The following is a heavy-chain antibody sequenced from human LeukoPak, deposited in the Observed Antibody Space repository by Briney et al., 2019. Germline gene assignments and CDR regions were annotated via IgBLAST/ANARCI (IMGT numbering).Heavy chain of an antibody. V-gene: IGHV3-7*01. CDR1: GFTFSSYW. J-gene: IGHJ4*02. CDR3: ARARFKGRFDY. CDR2: IKQDGSEK. Sequence: GGSLRLSCAASGFTFSSYWMSWVRQAPGKGLEWVANIKQDGSEKYYLDSVKGRFTISRDNAKNSLYLQMNSLRAEDTAVYYCARARFKGRFDYWGQGTLVTVSS.